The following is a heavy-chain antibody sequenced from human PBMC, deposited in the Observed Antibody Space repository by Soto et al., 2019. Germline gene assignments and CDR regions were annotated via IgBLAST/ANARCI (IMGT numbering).Heavy chain of an antibody. D-gene: IGHD6-6*01. J-gene: IGHJ4*02. Sequence: GGSLRLSCAASGFTFSSYGMHWVRQAPGKGLEWVAVILYDGSEKWFADSVKGRFTISRDNSKNTLYLQMSSLRAEDTAMYYCAKDPEYRTSSLRNYFEYWGQGPPVTVYS. CDR2: ILYDGSEK. CDR1: GFTFSSYG. CDR3: AKDPEYRTSSLRNYFEY. V-gene: IGHV3-30*18.